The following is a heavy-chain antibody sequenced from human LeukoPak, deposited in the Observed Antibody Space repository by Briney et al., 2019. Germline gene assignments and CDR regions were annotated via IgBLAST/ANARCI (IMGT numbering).Heavy chain of an antibody. Sequence: PSETLSLTCTVSDYSISSDYYWGWLRQPPGKGLEWIGNIYHSGSTYYNPSLKSRVTISVDTSKNQFSLKLSSVTAADTAVYYCARASSIAVGFDYWGQGTLVTVSS. D-gene: IGHD6-19*01. CDR1: DYSISSDYY. J-gene: IGHJ4*02. CDR3: ARASSIAVGFDY. CDR2: IYHSGST. V-gene: IGHV4-38-2*02.